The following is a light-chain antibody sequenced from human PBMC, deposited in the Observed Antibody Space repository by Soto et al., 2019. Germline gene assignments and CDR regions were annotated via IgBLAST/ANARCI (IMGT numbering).Light chain of an antibody. J-gene: IGKJ1*01. V-gene: IGKV4-1*01. CDR2: WAS. CDR3: QQYYNTLPT. Sequence: DIVMTQSPDSLAVSLGERATINCKSIQNVFYSSNNKNYLAWYQQKPGQPPKLLIYWASTRESGVPDRFSGSGSGTDFTLTISSLQAEDVAVYYCQQYYNTLPTFGQGTKVEIK. CDR1: QNVFYSSNNKNY.